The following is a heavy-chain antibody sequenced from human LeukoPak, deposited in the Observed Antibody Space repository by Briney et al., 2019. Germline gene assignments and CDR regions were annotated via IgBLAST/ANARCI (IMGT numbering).Heavy chain of an antibody. D-gene: IGHD3-9*01. Sequence: PGGSLRLSCAASGFTFSSYAMSWVRQAPGKGLEWVSAISGSGGSTYYADSVKGRFTISRDNSKNTLYLQMNSLRAEDTAVYYCAKDGRPYYDILTGYYKGDYFDYWGQGTLVTVSS. CDR3: AKDGRPYYDILTGYYKGDYFDY. J-gene: IGHJ4*02. CDR2: ISGSGGST. CDR1: GFTFSSYA. V-gene: IGHV3-23*01.